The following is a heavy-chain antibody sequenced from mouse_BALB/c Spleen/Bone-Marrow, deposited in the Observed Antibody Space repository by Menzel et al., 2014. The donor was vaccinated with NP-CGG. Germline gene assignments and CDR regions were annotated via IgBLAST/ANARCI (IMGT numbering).Heavy chain of an antibody. CDR1: GFTFSSFG. V-gene: IGHV5-17*02. Sequence: QGVESGGGLVQPGGSRKLSCAASGFTFSSFGMHWVRQAPEKGLEWVAYISSGSSTIFYADTLKGRFTVSRDNPKNTLFLQMTSLRSEDTAMYYCTRGGNWDDFDYWGQGTTLTVSS. CDR3: TRGGNWDDFDY. CDR2: ISSGSSTI. D-gene: IGHD4-1*01. J-gene: IGHJ2*01.